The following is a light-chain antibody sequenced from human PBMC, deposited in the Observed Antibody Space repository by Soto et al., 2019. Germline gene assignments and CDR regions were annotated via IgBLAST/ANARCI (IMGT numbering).Light chain of an antibody. V-gene: IGKV3-15*01. Sequence: EVVMTQSPGTLSVSPGKRVTLSCRASQTVGSDLAWYQQKPGQAPRLLIYGASTRAAGIPARFSGSGSSTEFSLTISSLQSEDSAIYYCQQYNNWPPFTFGGGTKVDIK. J-gene: IGKJ4*01. CDR3: QQYNNWPPFT. CDR2: GAS. CDR1: QTVGSD.